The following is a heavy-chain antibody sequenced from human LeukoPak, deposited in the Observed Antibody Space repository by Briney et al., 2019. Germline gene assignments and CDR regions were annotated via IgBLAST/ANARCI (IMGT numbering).Heavy chain of an antibody. D-gene: IGHD3-10*01. CDR1: GFTFSSYS. V-gene: IGHV3-48*01. J-gene: IGHJ4*02. CDR2: ISSSSSTI. Sequence: GGSLRLSCAASGFTFSSYSMNWVRQAPGKGLEWVSYISSSSSTIYYADSVKGRFTISRDNAKNSLYLQMNSLRAEDTAVYYCARVGTMVLGVHIDYWGQGNLVTVSS. CDR3: ARVGTMVLGVHIDY.